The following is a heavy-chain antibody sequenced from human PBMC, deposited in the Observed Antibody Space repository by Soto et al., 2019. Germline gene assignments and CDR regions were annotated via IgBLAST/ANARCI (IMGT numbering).Heavy chain of an antibody. CDR3: AKGSHYDFWSGYLTNFDY. J-gene: IGHJ4*02. CDR2: ISGSGGST. CDR1: GSTFSSYA. Sequence: GGSLRLSCAASGSTFSSYAMSWVRQAPGKGLEWVSAISGSGGSTYYADSVKGRFTISRDNSKNTLYPQMNSLRAEDTAVYYCAKGSHYDFWSGYLTNFDYWGQGTLVTVSS. V-gene: IGHV3-23*01. D-gene: IGHD3-3*01.